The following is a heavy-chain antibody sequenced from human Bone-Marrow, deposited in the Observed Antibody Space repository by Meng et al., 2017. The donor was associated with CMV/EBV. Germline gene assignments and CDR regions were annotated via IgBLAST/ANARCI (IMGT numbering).Heavy chain of an antibody. CDR1: GASASSNSAA. J-gene: IGHJ4*02. Sequence: LRLSCAISGASASSNSAAWNWIRQSPSRGLEWLGRTYYRSKWYNDYAVSVKSRITINPDTSKNQFSLQLNSVTPEDTAVYYCARLSRDGYKYFDYWGQGTLVTVSS. CDR2: TYYRSKWYN. V-gene: IGHV6-1*01. D-gene: IGHD5-24*01. CDR3: ARLSRDGYKYFDY.